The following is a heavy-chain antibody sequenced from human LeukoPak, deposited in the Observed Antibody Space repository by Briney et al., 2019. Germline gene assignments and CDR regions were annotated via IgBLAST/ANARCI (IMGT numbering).Heavy chain of an antibody. D-gene: IGHD6-19*01. CDR2: INRGGGT. CDR3: AREGTYGWYDWFDP. CDR1: GGSLSGYY. J-gene: IGHJ5*02. V-gene: IGHV4-34*01. Sequence: SETLSLTCAVYGGSLSGYYWSWIRQPPGKGLEWIGEINRGGGTNYNPSLKSRVTITPDTSKNQFSLRLTSVTAADTAVYYCAREGTYGWYDWFDPWGQGTLVTVSS.